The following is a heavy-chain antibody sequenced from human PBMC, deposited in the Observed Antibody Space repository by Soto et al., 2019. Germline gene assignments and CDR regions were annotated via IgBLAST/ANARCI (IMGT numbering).Heavy chain of an antibody. Sequence: ASVKVSCKASGYTFTSYYMHWVRQAPGQGLEWMGIINPSGGSTSYAQKFQGRVTMTRDTSTSTVYMELSSLRSEDTAVYYCARPMTYYYDSSGYREAFDIWGQGTMVTVSS. V-gene: IGHV1-46*01. D-gene: IGHD3-22*01. CDR1: GYTFTSYY. J-gene: IGHJ3*02. CDR3: ARPMTYYYDSSGYREAFDI. CDR2: INPSGGST.